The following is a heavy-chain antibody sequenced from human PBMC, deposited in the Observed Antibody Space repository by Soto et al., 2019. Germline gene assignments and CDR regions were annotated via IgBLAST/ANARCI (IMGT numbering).Heavy chain of an antibody. Sequence: ASVKVSCKASGYTFTSYGISWVRQAPGQGLEWMGWISAYNGNTNYAQKLQGRVTITRDTSASTAYMELSSLRSEDTAVYYCARSYLDGMDVWGQGTTVTVSS. D-gene: IGHD2-8*01. CDR1: GYTFTSYG. CDR3: ARSYLDGMDV. J-gene: IGHJ6*02. V-gene: IGHV1-18*04. CDR2: ISAYNGNT.